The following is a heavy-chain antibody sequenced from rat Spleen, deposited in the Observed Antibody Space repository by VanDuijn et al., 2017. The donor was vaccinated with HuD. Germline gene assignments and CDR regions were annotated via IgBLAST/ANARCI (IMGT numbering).Heavy chain of an antibody. V-gene: IGHV5-58*01. J-gene: IGHJ2*01. CDR1: GFTFSRYW. CDR2: ITNAAGKV. CDR3: TRGGYFRH. D-gene: IGHD2-5*01. Sequence: EVQLVETGGGLVQPGRSLKLSCVASGFTFSRYWMYWIRQAPGKGLEWISSITNAAGKVHYPDSVKGRFTISRDTAQNTLYLQMNSPTSEDTATYYCTRGGYFRHWGQGVMVTVSS.